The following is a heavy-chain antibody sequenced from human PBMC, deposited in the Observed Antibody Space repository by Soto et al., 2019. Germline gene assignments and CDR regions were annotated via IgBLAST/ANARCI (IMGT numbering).Heavy chain of an antibody. D-gene: IGHD3-22*01. V-gene: IGHV4-34*01. CDR3: ARGRNYYDSSGYYFDY. Sequence: SETLSLTCAVYGGSFSGYYWSWIRQPPGKGLEWIGEINHSGSTNYNPSLKSRATISVDTSKNQFSLKLSSVTAADTAVYYCARGRNYYDSSGYYFDYWSQGALVTVSS. CDR1: GGSFSGYY. J-gene: IGHJ4*02. CDR2: INHSGST.